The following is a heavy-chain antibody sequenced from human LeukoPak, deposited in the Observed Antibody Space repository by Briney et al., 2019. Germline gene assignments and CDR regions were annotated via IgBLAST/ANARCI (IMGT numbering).Heavy chain of an antibody. Sequence: SETLSLTCAVYGGSFSGYYWSWIRQPPGKGLEWIGEINHSGSTNYNPSLKSRVTISVDTSKNQFSLKLSSVTVADTAVYYCARGRRYFYFQHWGQGTLVTVSS. CDR1: GGSFSGYY. V-gene: IGHV4-34*01. J-gene: IGHJ1*01. CDR2: INHSGST. D-gene: IGHD3-9*01. CDR3: ARGRRYFYFQH.